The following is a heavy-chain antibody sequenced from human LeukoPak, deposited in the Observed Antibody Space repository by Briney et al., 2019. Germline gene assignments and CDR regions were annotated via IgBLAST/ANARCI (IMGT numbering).Heavy chain of an antibody. CDR3: ARGYSSSWYFNWFDP. CDR2: IYYSGST. D-gene: IGHD6-13*01. J-gene: IGHJ5*02. V-gene: IGHV4-39*07. Sequence: PSETLSLTCTVSGGSISSSSYYWGWIRQPPGKGLEWIGSIYYSGSTYYNPSLKSRVTISVDTSKNQFSLKLSSVTAADTAVYYCARGYSSSWYFNWFDPWGQGTLVTVSS. CDR1: GGSISSSSYY.